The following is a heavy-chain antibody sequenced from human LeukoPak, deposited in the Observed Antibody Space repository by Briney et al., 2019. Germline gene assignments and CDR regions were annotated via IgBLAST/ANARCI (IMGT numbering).Heavy chain of an antibody. CDR2: IRYDGSNK. V-gene: IGHV3-30*02. Sequence: GGSLRLSCAASGLTFSSYGMHWVRQAPGKGLEWVAFIRYDGSNKYYADSVKGRFTISRDNSKNTLYLQMNSLRAEDTAVYYCAKDLGSSGWYDAFDIWGQGTMVTVSS. CDR1: GLTFSSYG. J-gene: IGHJ3*02. D-gene: IGHD6-19*01. CDR3: AKDLGSSGWYDAFDI.